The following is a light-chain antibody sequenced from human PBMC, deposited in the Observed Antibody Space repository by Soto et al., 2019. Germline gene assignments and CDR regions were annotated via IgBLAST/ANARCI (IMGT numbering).Light chain of an antibody. CDR2: NAS. CDR3: QQRGDWPPIT. CDR1: QSVSTF. J-gene: IGKJ5*01. Sequence: EIVLTQSPATLSLKPGERAILSCRASQSVSTFLAWFQQKPGQPPRLLIYNASNRTTGIPARFSGSGSGTDFTLTISSLEPEDFAVYYCQQRGDWPPITFGQGTLLEIK. V-gene: IGKV3-11*01.